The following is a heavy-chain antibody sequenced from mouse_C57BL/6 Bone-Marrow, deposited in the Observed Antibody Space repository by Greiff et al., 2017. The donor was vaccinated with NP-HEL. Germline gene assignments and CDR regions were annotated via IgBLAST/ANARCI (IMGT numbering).Heavy chain of an antibody. CDR2: IWSGGST. CDR3: AKNYYSNPYWYFDV. J-gene: IGHJ1*03. V-gene: IGHV2-4*01. CDR1: GFSLTSYG. Sequence: VKLLESGPGLVQPSQSLSITCTVSGFSLTSYGVHWVRQPPGKGLEWLGVIWSGGSTDYNAAFISRLSISKDNSKSQVFFNMNSLQADDTAIYYCAKNYYSNPYWYFDVWGTGTTVTVSS. D-gene: IGHD2-5*01.